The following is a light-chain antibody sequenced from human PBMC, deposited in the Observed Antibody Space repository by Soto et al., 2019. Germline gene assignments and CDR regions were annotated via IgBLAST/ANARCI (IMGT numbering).Light chain of an antibody. Sequence: EIVLTQSPGTVSLSPGERATLSCRASQSISSSYLAWYQQNAGQAPRLLIYVASSRTSGIPDRFSGSGSGTDLTLTSSKLEPEDCAVYYCQQYGSSPYTFGQGTKLEIK. CDR1: QSISSSY. CDR2: VAS. CDR3: QQYGSSPYT. J-gene: IGKJ2*01. V-gene: IGKV3-20*01.